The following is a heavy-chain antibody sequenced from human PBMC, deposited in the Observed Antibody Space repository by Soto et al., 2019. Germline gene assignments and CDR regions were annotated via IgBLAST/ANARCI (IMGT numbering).Heavy chain of an antibody. J-gene: IGHJ1*01. V-gene: IGHV1-18*01. CDR2: IIAYNGNT. Sequence: GASVKVSCKASGYTFTSYGISWVRQAPGQGLEWMGCIIAYNGNTNYAQKIQGRVTMTTDTSTSTAYMELRSLRSDDTAVYYCARDHATVTTVFQHWGQGTLVTVSS. CDR3: ARDHATVTTVFQH. D-gene: IGHD4-17*01. CDR1: GYTFTSYG.